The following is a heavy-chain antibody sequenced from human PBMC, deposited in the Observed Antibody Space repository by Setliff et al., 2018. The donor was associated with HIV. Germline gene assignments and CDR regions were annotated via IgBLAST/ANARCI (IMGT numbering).Heavy chain of an antibody. CDR2: ISTYKGNT. CDR3: ARAHRDARNHREEDY. Sequence: ASVKVSCKASGYTFTSYGISWVRQAPGQGLEWMGWISTYKGNTKYEQKFQGRVTITTDASTTTVYLEMTSLSSEDTATYYCARAHRDARNHREEDYWGQGTLVTVSS. J-gene: IGHJ4*02. CDR1: GYTFTSYG. D-gene: IGHD1-26*01. V-gene: IGHV1-18*04.